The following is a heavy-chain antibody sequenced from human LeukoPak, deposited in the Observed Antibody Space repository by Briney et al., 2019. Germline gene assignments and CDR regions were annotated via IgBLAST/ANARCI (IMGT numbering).Heavy chain of an antibody. D-gene: IGHD6-19*01. CDR1: GDFISSLSYY. J-gene: IGHJ4*02. V-gene: IGHV4-39*01. CDR3: ATSVTSSSGWYYGY. Sequence: PSETLSLTCSVSGDFISSLSYYWGWVRQPPGKGLEWIGSIYYGGRTYYNPSLKSRVTMPVDTSKNQFSLKLSSVTAADTAIYYCATSVTSSSGWYYGYWGQGSLVTVSS. CDR2: IYYGGRT.